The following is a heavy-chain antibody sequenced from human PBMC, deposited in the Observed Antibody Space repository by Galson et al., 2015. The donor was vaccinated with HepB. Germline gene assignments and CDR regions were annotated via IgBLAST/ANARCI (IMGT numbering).Heavy chain of an antibody. CDR2: INPSGGSA. V-gene: IGHV1-46*01. Sequence: SVKVSCKASGYTFTRYHIQWVRQAPGQGLEWMGIINPSGGSASYAQKFQGRVTMTRDTSTSTVCMELSSLRSEDTAVYYCARGVYCTDGVCHDYWGQGTLVTVSS. J-gene: IGHJ4*02. CDR1: GYTFTRYH. D-gene: IGHD2-8*01. CDR3: ARGVYCTDGVCHDY.